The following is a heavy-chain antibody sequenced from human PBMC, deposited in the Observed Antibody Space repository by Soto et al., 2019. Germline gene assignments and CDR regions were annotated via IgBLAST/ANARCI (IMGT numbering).Heavy chain of an antibody. J-gene: IGHJ4*02. CDR3: ARNLGYCNATHCYTVLDY. CDR2: IYYSGTT. D-gene: IGHD2-15*01. Sequence: PSETLSLTCAVSGYSINSSNWWGWIRQPPGKGLEWIGYIYYSGTTYYNPSLKSRVTISRDNAKKSLILQMNRLGAADTAVYYCARNLGYCNATHCYTVLDYWGQGTPVTVSS. CDR1: GYSINSSNW. V-gene: IGHV4-28*01.